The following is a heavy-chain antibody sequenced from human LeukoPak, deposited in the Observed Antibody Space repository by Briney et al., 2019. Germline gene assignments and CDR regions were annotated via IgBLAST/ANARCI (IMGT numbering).Heavy chain of an antibody. V-gene: IGHV1-2*06. Sequence: ASVKVSCKASGYTFTGYYMYWVRQAPGQGLEWMGRINPNSGGTDYAQNFQGRVTMTRDTSISTAYMELSRLRSDDTAVYYCARGYCSGGTCYLVEKWFDPWGQGTLVTVSS. CDR1: GYTFTGYY. D-gene: IGHD2-15*01. J-gene: IGHJ5*02. CDR2: INPNSGGT. CDR3: ARGYCSGGTCYLVEKWFDP.